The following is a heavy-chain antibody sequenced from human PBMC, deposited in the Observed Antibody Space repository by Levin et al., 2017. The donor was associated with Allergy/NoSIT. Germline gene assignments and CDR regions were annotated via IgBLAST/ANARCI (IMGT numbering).Heavy chain of an antibody. CDR1: GFTFSSYA. D-gene: IGHD3-10*01. V-gene: IGHV3-64D*06. CDR2: ISSNGGST. Sequence: GGSLRLSCSASGFTFSSYAMHWVRQAPGKGLEYVSAISSNGGSTYYADSVKGRFTISRDNSKNTLYLQMSSLRAEDTAVYYCVKDFGGTGILWFGERTGAFDIWGQGTMVTVSS. J-gene: IGHJ3*02. CDR3: VKDFGGTGILWFGERTGAFDI.